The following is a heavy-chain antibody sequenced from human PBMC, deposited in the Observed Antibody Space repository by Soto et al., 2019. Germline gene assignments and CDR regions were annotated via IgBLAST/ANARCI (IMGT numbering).Heavy chain of an antibody. CDR1: GGSISSSSYS. V-gene: IGHV4-39*01. CDR2: IYYSGST. CDR3: GRQPGHCGSTTCFGYYSVDV. D-gene: IGHD2-2*01. Sequence: QLQLQESGPRLVKPSETLSLTCSVSGGSISSSSYSWGWIRQPPGKGLEWIGTIYYSGSTHYNPSLEGRVAISAHTPNHQLSLRLSSVTAADTAVYYCGRQPGHCGSTTCFGYYSVDVWGQGTTVTVS. J-gene: IGHJ6*02.